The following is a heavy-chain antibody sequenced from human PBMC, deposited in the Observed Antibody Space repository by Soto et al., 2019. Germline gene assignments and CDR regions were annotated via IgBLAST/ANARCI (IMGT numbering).Heavy chain of an antibody. J-gene: IGHJ5*02. D-gene: IGHD3-10*01. Sequence: GGSLRLSCAASGFNFSSSAMYWVRQAPGKGLEWMAVLSDDGSNRYYADSVRGRFTISRDNSKNTLYLQMNSLRAGDTAVYYCARASMVRGIIGWFDPWGQGTLVTVSS. CDR2: LSDDGSNR. CDR1: GFNFSSSA. V-gene: IGHV3-30-3*01. CDR3: ARASMVRGIIGWFDP.